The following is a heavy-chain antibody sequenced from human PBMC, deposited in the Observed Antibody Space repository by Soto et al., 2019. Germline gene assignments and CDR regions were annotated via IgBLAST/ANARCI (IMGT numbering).Heavy chain of an antibody. J-gene: IGHJ6*02. Sequence: GESLKISCNGSGYSFTSYWISWLRQMPGKGLEWMGRIDPSDSYTNYSPSFQGHVTISADKSISTAYLQWSSLKASDTAMYYCARHSDFSITSCLPWYYGMDVWGQGTKGTVSS. CDR1: GYSFTSYW. CDR2: IDPSDSYT. D-gene: IGHD2-2*01. CDR3: ARHSDFSITSCLPWYYGMDV. V-gene: IGHV5-10-1*01.